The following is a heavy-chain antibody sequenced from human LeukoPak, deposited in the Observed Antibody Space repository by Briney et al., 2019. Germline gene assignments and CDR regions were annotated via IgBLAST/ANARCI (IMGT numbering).Heavy chain of an antibody. CDR1: GGTFSSYT. J-gene: IGHJ4*02. D-gene: IGHD3-10*01. CDR2: IIPILGIA. Sequence: XVKVSCKASGGTFSSYTISWVRQAPGQGLEWMGRIIPILGIANYAQKFQGRVTITADKSTSTAYMELSSLRSEDTAVYYCAREVRGVTGFDYWGQGTLVTVSS. CDR3: AREVRGVTGFDY. V-gene: IGHV1-69*04.